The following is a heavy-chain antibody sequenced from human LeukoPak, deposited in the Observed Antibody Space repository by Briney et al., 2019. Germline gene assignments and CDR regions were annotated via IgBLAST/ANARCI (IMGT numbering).Heavy chain of an antibody. CDR3: AKDPYGSGGSFDY. D-gene: IGHD3-10*01. J-gene: IGHJ4*02. Sequence: PGGSLRLSCAASGFTFSSYGMHWVRQAPGKGLEWVAFIRYDGSSKYYADSVKGRFTISRDNSKNTLYLQMNSLRAEDTAVYYCAKDPYGSGGSFDYWGQGTLVTVSS. V-gene: IGHV3-30*02. CDR1: GFTFSSYG. CDR2: IRYDGSSK.